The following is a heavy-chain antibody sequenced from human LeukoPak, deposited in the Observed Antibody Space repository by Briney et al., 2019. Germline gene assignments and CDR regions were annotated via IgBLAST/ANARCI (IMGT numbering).Heavy chain of an antibody. Sequence: SETLSLTCAVYGGSFSGYYWSWIRQPPGKGLEWIGEINHSGSTNYNPSLKSRVTISVDTSKNQFSLKLSSVTAADTAVYYCARGRGIAVAGRYYYYMDVWGKGTTVTVSS. D-gene: IGHD6-19*01. V-gene: IGHV4-34*01. CDR2: INHSGST. CDR1: GGSFSGYY. CDR3: ARGRGIAVAGRYYYYMDV. J-gene: IGHJ6*03.